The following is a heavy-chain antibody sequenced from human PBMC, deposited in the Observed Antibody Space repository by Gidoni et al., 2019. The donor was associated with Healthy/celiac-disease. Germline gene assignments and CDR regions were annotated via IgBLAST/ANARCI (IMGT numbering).Heavy chain of an antibody. V-gene: IGHV4-34*01. CDR1: GGSFSGYY. CDR3: ARGGYDFWSGYGYYYMDV. J-gene: IGHJ6*03. Sequence: QVQLQQWGAGLLKPSETLSLTCAVYGGSFSGYYWSWIRQPPGKELEWIGEITHRGSNNYNPSLKRLVTISVDTSKNQFSLKLSSVTAADTAVYYCARGGYDFWSGYGYYYMDVWGKGTTVTVSS. D-gene: IGHD3-3*01. CDR2: ITHRGSN.